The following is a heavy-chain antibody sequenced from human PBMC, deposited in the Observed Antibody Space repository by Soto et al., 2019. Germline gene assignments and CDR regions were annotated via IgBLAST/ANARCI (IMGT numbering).Heavy chain of an antibody. J-gene: IGHJ4*02. CDR1: GYSFTSYW. CDR2: IDPSDSYT. V-gene: IGHV5-10-1*01. CDR3: ARHPPVYYDFWSGYPDY. Sequence: AGESLKISCQGSGYSFTSYWISWVRQMPGKGLEWMGRIDPSDSYTNYSPSFQGHVTISADKSISTAYLQWSSLKASDTAMYYCARHPPVYYDFWSGYPDYWGQGTLVTVSS. D-gene: IGHD3-3*01.